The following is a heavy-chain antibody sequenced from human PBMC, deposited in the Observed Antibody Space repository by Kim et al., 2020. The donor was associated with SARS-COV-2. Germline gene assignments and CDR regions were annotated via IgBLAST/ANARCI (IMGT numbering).Heavy chain of an antibody. V-gene: IGHV3-48*03. D-gene: IGHD1-1*01. CDR2: ISSSGSTI. CDR3: ARELHWNDDAFDI. Sequence: GGSLRLSCAASGVTFSRYEMNWVRQAPGKGLEWVSYISSSGSTIYYASSVKGRFTISRDNAKNSLYLQMNSLRAEDTAVYYWARELHWNDDAFDILGQGTMVTVSS. J-gene: IGHJ3*02. CDR1: GVTFSRYE.